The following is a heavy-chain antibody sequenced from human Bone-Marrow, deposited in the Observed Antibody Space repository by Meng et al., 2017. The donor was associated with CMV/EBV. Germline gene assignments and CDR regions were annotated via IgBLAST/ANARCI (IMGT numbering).Heavy chain of an antibody. CDR3: AKDRSSSSSLFDY. J-gene: IGHJ4*02. D-gene: IGHD6-6*01. CDR2: ISGSGGTT. V-gene: IGHV3-23*01. Sequence: ASGFSFRSYAMSWVRQAPGTGLEWASGISGSGGTTYYADSVKGRFTISRDNSKNTLYLQMNSLRAEDTAVYYCAKDRSSSSSLFDYWGQGTLVTVSS. CDR1: GFSFRSYA.